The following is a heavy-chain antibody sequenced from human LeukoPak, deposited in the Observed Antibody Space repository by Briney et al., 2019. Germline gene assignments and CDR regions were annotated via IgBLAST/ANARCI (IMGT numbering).Heavy chain of an antibody. CDR1: RGAISSSNYY. V-gene: IGHV4-39*07. D-gene: IGHD3-10*01. J-gene: IGHJ3*02. CDR3: ARTQNVLLWFGDPGIGAFDI. CDR2: IYHSGST. Sequence: PSETLSLTCSVSRGAISSSNYYWGWIRQPPGKGLEWIGSIYHSGSTYYNPSLKSRVTISVDTSKNQFSLKLSSVTAADTAVYYCARTQNVLLWFGDPGIGAFDIWGQGTMVTVSS.